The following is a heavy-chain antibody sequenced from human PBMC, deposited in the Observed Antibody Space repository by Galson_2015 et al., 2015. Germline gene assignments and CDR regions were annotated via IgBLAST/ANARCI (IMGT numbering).Heavy chain of an antibody. J-gene: IGHJ2*01. Sequence: SLRLSCAASGFTFSSYSMNWVRQAPGKGLEWVSSISSSGSYIYYADSVKGRFTISRDNAKNSLYLQMNSLRAEDTAVYYCARGLGGNWYFDLWARGTLVTVPS. CDR1: GFTFSSYS. CDR3: ARGLGGNWYFDL. D-gene: IGHD3-16*01. V-gene: IGHV3-21*01. CDR2: ISSSGSYI.